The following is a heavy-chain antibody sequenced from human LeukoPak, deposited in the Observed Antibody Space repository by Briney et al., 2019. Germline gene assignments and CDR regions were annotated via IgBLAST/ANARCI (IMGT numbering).Heavy chain of an antibody. J-gene: IGHJ3*02. CDR3: AREVVVITTDAFDI. Sequence: SETLSLTCAVYGGSFSGYYWSWIRQPPGKGLEWIGEINHSGSTNYNPSLKSRVTISVDTSKNQFSLKLSSVTAADTAVYYCAREVVVITTDAFDIWGQGTIVTVSS. CDR2: INHSGST. V-gene: IGHV4-34*01. CDR1: GGSFSGYY. D-gene: IGHD3-22*01.